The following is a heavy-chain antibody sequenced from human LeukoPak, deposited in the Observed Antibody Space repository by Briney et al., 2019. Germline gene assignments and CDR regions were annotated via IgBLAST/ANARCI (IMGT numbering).Heavy chain of an antibody. CDR1: GYTITSYY. J-gene: IGHJ4*02. D-gene: IGHD1-26*01. CDR2: INPSGGST. CDR3: ARVSSGSTFDY. Sequence: ASVKVSCKTSGYTITSYYMHWVRRAPGQGLAWMGIINPSGGSTSYTQKFQGRVTMTRDTSTSTVHMELSSLTSEDTAVYYCARVSSGSTFDYWGQGTLVTVSS. V-gene: IGHV1-46*01.